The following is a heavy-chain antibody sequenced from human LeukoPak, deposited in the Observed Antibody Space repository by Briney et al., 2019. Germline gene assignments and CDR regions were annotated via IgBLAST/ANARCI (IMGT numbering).Heavy chain of an antibody. D-gene: IGHD3-10*01. CDR3: ASDDKTYFYGSGSYYRDY. J-gene: IGHJ4*02. CDR2: INPSGGST. Sequence: ASVKVSCKASGYTFTSYYMHWVRQAPGQGLEWMGIINPSGGSTSYAQKFQGRVTMTRDTSTSTVYMELSSLRSEDTAVYYCASDDKTYFYGSGSYYRDYWGQGTLVTVSS. V-gene: IGHV1-46*01. CDR1: GYTFTSYY.